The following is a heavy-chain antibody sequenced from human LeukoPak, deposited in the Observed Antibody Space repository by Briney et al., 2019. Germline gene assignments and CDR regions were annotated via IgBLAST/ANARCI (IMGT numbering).Heavy chain of an antibody. CDR3: ARVAYYYGSGSSKGDELDY. V-gene: IGHV1-2*02. CDR2: INPNSGGT. Sequence: ASVTVSFKASGYTFTCYYMHWVRQAPGQGLEWMGWINPNSGGTTYAQKFQGRVTMTRDTSISTAYMELSRLRSDDTAVYYCARVAYYYGSGSSKGDELDYWGQGTLVTVSS. D-gene: IGHD3-10*01. CDR1: GYTFTCYY. J-gene: IGHJ4*02.